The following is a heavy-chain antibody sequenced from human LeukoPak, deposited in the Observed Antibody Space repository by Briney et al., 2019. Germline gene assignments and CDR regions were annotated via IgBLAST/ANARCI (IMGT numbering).Heavy chain of an antibody. CDR1: GFSFSNYA. Sequence: GRSLRLSCAASGFSFSNYAIHWVRQAPGKGLEWVSAISGSGGSTYYADSVKGRFTISRDNSENTLYLQMNSLRAEDTAVYYCAKVCSGGSCYADYWGQGTLVTVSS. CDR3: AKVCSGGSCYADY. CDR2: ISGSGGST. D-gene: IGHD2-15*01. J-gene: IGHJ4*02. V-gene: IGHV3-23*01.